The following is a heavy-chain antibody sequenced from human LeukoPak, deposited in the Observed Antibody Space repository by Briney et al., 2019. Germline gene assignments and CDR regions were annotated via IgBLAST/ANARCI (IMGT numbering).Heavy chain of an antibody. Sequence: PGGSLRLSCAASGFTFSSYWMNWVRQAPGKGLEWVANIKQEGSEKYYVDSVKGRFTISRDNAKNSLYLQMNSLRAEDTAVYCCARDPYGSGSYYNYWGQGTLVTVSS. V-gene: IGHV3-7*01. J-gene: IGHJ4*02. CDR2: IKQEGSEK. CDR3: ARDPYGSGSYYNY. D-gene: IGHD3-10*01. CDR1: GFTFSSYW.